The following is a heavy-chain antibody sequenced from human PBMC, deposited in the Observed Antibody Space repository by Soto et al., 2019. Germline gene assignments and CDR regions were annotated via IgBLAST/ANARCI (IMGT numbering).Heavy chain of an antibody. CDR3: ARLCGWSFAY. CDR1: GGSRRMYY. D-gene: IGHD6-19*01. Sequence: QVQLQESGPGLVKPSETLSLTSTVSGGSRRMYYWSWIRQPPGQGLEWIGYIYYSGSTNYNPSVKIRVTISVDTSKNQFSLKLSCVTAADTAVYSCARLCGWSFAYWGQGTLVTVSS. J-gene: IGHJ4*02. CDR2: IYYSGST. V-gene: IGHV4-59*08.